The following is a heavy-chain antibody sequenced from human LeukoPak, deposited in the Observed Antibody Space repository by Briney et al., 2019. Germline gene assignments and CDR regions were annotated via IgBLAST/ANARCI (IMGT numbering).Heavy chain of an antibody. CDR2: IYYSGST. J-gene: IGHJ5*02. D-gene: IGHD2-21*01. Sequence: SQTLSLTCTVSGGSISSGDYYWSWIRQPPGKGLEWIVYIYYSGSTYYNPSLKRRVTISVETYKNQFSLKLSSVTAADTAVYYCAGFNHIASGNWFDPWGQGTLVTVSS. CDR1: GGSISSGDYY. CDR3: AGFNHIASGNWFDP. V-gene: IGHV4-30-4*08.